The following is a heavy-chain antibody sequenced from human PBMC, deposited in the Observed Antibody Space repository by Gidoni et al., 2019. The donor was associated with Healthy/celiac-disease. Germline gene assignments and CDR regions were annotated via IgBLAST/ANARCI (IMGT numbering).Heavy chain of an antibody. J-gene: IGHJ6*02. V-gene: IGHV3-30*04. D-gene: IGHD2-2*01. CDR3: ASDLRDCSSTSCFTGGYYYYYGMDV. CDR1: GFTFSSSA. CDR2: ISYDGSKK. Sequence: QVELVESGGGVVQPGRSLILSCAASGFTFSSSALHWVRTAPGKGLEWVAVISYDGSKKHYADSVKGRFTISRDNSKNTLYLQMNSLRAEDTAVYYCASDLRDCSSTSCFTGGYYYYYGMDVWGQGTTVTVSS.